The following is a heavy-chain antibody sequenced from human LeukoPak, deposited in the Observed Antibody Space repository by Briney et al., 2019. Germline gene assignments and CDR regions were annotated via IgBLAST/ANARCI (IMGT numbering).Heavy chain of an antibody. J-gene: IGHJ4*02. Sequence: SQTLSLTCTVSGGSISSGGYYWSWIRQPPGKGLEWIGYIYHSGSTYYNPSLKSRVTISVDRSKNQFSLTLSSVTAADTAVYYCARAQARRGAARGWAFDYWGQGTLVTVSS. V-gene: IGHV4-30-2*01. CDR1: GGSISSGGYY. D-gene: IGHD6-6*01. CDR2: IYHSGST. CDR3: ARAQARRGAARGWAFDY.